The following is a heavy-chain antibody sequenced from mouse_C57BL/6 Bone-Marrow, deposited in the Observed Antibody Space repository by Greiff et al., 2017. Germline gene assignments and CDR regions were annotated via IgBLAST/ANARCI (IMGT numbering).Heavy chain of an antibody. Sequence: EVKLMESGGDLVKPGGSLKLSCAASGFTFSSYGMSWVRQTPDKRLEWVATISSGGSYTYYPDSVKGRFTISRDNAKNTLYLQMSSLKSEDTAMYYCARRPLYYGSSYEAMDYWGQGTSVTVSS. D-gene: IGHD1-1*01. V-gene: IGHV5-6*02. J-gene: IGHJ4*01. CDR3: ARRPLYYGSSYEAMDY. CDR1: GFTFSSYG. CDR2: ISSGGSYT.